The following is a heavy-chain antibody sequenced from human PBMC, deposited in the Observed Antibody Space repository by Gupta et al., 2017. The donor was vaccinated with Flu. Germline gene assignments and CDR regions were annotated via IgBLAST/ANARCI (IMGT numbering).Heavy chain of an antibody. J-gene: IGHJ4*02. CDR2: VSGSGGNT. CDR1: GFTFSSFA. D-gene: IGHD3-16*01. Sequence: EVQLLESGGDLVQPGGSLRLSCAASGFTFSSFAMSWVRQAPGKGLEWVSTVSGSGGNTYYADSVKGRFTISRDNSKNTLYLQMNSLRVEDTAVYFCAKVLWELRGGSDYWGQGALVTVSS. V-gene: IGHV3-23*01. CDR3: AKVLWELRGGSDY.